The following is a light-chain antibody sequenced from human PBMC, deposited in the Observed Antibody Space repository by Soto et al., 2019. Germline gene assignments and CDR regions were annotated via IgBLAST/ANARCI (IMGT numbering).Light chain of an antibody. CDR2: DAS. J-gene: IGKJ1*01. V-gene: IGKV3-20*01. Sequence: IVLTQSPATLSLSPGERATLSCRASQSVSSSYLAWYQQKPGQAPRLLIYDASYRATGIPDRFSGSGSGTDFTLTISRLEPEDFAVYYCQQYGSSGTFGQGTKVDIK. CDR3: QQYGSSGT. CDR1: QSVSSSY.